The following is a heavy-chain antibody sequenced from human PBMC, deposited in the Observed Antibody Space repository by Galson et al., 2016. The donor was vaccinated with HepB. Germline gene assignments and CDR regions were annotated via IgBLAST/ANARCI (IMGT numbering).Heavy chain of an antibody. CDR3: AKMRGHPTYHYHMDV. Sequence: SLRLSCAASGFTFSSRGMNWVRQAPGRGLEWVSGISGTADATYYADSVRGRFTISRDNSKNTLYLQMNSLRADDTAIYYCAKMRGHPTYHYHMDVWGKGTTVTVSS. CDR2: ISGTADAT. V-gene: IGHV3-23*01. J-gene: IGHJ6*03. CDR1: GFTFSSRG.